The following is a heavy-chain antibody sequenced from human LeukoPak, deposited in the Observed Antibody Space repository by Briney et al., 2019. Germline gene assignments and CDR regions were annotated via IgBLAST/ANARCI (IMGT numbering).Heavy chain of an antibody. D-gene: IGHD3-3*01. V-gene: IGHV1-2*02. CDR1: GYTFTGYY. J-gene: IGHJ6*03. CDR3: ARMGDFWSGLYMDV. CDR2: INPNSGVT. Sequence: ASVKVSCKASGYTFTGYYMHWVRQAPGQGLEWMGWINPNSGVTNYAQKFQGRVTITRNTSISTAYMELSSLRSEDTAVYYCARMGDFWSGLYMDVWGKGTTVTVSS.